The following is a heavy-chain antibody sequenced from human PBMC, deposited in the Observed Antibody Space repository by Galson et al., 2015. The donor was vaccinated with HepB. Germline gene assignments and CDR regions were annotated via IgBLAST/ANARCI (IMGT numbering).Heavy chain of an antibody. D-gene: IGHD3-9*01. CDR3: AKDKAPRYEVLTGYSDD. CDR2: FVGGGVKK. CDR1: GFTFSSYA. V-gene: IGHV3-23*01. J-gene: IGHJ4*02. Sequence: SLRLSCAASGFTFSSYAMTWAGQAPGKGLVWAQVFVGGGVKKYYADPGRGRFTTPRENSKKKLFLKRNSLRAEDTAVYHFAKDKAPRYEVLTGYSDDWGPGTLVTVSS.